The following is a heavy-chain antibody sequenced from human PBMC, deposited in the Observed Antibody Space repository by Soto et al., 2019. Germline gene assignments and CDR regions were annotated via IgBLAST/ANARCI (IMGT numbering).Heavy chain of an antibody. CDR2: ISYDGSNK. J-gene: IGHJ3*02. Sequence: HPGGSLRLSCAASGFTFSSYAMHWVRQAPGKGLEWVAVISYDGSNKYYADSVKGRFTISRDNSKNTLYLQMNSLRAEDTAVYYCARETTYYYDTLAAAFDIWGQGTMVTVSS. D-gene: IGHD3-22*01. V-gene: IGHV3-30-3*01. CDR1: GFTFSSYA. CDR3: ARETTYYYDTLAAAFDI.